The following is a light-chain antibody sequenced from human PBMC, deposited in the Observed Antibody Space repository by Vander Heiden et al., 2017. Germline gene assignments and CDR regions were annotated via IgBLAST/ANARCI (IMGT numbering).Light chain of an antibody. V-gene: IGKV1-39*01. CDR1: KSISSY. Sequence: DIMMTQPPSSLSASVGDRVTITCRASKSISSYINWYQQKPGTAPKLLIDAASSLQSGVPSRFSGSGSGTDFTLTISSLQPEDFATYYCQRCYSTSYTFGQGTKLEIK. CDR3: QRCYSTSYT. J-gene: IGKJ2*01. CDR2: AAS.